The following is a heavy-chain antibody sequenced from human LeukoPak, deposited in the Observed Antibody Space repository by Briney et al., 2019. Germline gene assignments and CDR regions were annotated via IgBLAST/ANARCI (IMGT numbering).Heavy chain of an antibody. Sequence: GGSLRLSCAASGFTFSSYWMDWVRQAPGKGLVWVSRINSDGSSTTYADSVKGRFTISRDNAKKTLYLQMNSLRDEDAAVYHCTRVQAGRSGLMDVWGRGTTVTVSS. CDR3: TRVQAGRSGLMDV. CDR1: GFTFSSYW. CDR2: INSDGSST. J-gene: IGHJ6*02. D-gene: IGHD2-8*02. V-gene: IGHV3-74*01.